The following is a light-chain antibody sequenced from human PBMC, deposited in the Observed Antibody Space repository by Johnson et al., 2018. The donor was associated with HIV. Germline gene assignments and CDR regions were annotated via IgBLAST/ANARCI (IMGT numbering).Light chain of an antibody. Sequence: QSVLTQPPSVSAAPGQKVTISCSGSSSNIGNNYVSWYQQLPGTAPKFLIYDNNKGPSGIPDRFSGSKSGTSATLGITGLQTGDEADYYCGTWDSSLSQGVFGTGTKVTVL. V-gene: IGLV1-51*01. CDR3: GTWDSSLSQGV. CDR1: SSNIGNNY. CDR2: DNN. J-gene: IGLJ1*01.